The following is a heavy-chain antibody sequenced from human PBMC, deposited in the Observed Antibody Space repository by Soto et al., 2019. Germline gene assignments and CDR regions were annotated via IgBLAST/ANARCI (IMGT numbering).Heavy chain of an antibody. J-gene: IGHJ4*02. CDR1: GFTFSSYG. D-gene: IGHD3-10*01. V-gene: IGHV3-33*01. CDR3: ARDGYGSGSYYIDY. CDR2: IWYDGSNK. Sequence: QVQLVESGGGVVQPGRSLRLSCAASGFTFSSYGMHWVRQAPGKGLEWVAVIWYDGSNKYYADSVKGRFTISRDNSKNTLYLQMNSLRAEATAVYYCARDGYGSGSYYIDYWGQGTLVTVSS.